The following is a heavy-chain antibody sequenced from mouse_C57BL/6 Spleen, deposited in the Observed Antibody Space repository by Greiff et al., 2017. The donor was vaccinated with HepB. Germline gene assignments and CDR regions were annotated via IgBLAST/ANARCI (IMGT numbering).Heavy chain of an antibody. J-gene: IGHJ3*01. Sequence: EVHLVESGGGLVQPKGSLKLSCAASGFSFNTYAMNWVRQAPGKGLEWVARIRSKSNNYATYYADSVKDRFTISRDDSESMLYLQMNNLKTEDTAMYYCVRQGEAWFAYWGQGTLVTVSA. CDR2: IRSKSNNYAT. V-gene: IGHV10-1*01. CDR3: VRQGEAWFAY. CDR1: GFSFNTYA.